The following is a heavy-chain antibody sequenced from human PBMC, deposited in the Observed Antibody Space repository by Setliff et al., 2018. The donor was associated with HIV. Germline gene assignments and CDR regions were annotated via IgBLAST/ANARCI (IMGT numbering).Heavy chain of an antibody. CDR1: GYSIRSTYY. J-gene: IGHJ5*02. CDR2: IYHRGNS. Sequence: LTCNVSGYSIRSTYYWGWIRQTPGKGLEWLGSIYHRGNSYYRPSLKSRVSISVDTSKNQFSLTLRSISAADTAVYYCVRHVGKFSSDARYYGVGWFDRWGQGTLVTVSS. CDR3: VRHVGKFSSDARYYGVGWFDR. V-gene: IGHV4-38-2*02. D-gene: IGHD3-16*01.